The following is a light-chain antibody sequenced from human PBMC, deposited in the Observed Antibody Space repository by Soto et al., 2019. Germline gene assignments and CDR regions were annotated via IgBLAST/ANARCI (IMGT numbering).Light chain of an antibody. Sequence: DIQMTQSPSTLSASVVDRVTLSCRASQGISSSLAWYQHKPGKAPRLLIHDTTTMASGVPSRFSGSGSGTELTLTISSLQPEDSAAYYCQHYNSYPWTFGQGTKVDIK. V-gene: IGKV1-5*01. CDR2: DTT. CDR3: QHYNSYPWT. CDR1: QGISSS. J-gene: IGKJ1*01.